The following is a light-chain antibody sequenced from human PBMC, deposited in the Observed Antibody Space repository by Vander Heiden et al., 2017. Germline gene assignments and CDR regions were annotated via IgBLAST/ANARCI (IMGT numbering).Light chain of an antibody. CDR2: DAS. Sequence: EFVLTQSPAPLSLSPGERAPLSCRASQSSRYYVAWYQHKPGQPPRLLNYDASNRATGIPARFSGSGAGTDFTLTISSLEAEDFAVYYCQHRSNWPTFGGGSKVEIK. CDR3: QHRSNWPT. V-gene: IGKV3-11*01. J-gene: IGKJ4*01. CDR1: QSSRYY.